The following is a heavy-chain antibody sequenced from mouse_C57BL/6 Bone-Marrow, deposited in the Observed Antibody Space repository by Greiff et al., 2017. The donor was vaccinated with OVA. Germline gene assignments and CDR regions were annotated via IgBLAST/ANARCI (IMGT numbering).Heavy chain of an antibody. V-gene: IGHV1-15*01. Sequence: VQLQQSGAELVRPGASVTLSCKASGYTFTDYEMHWVKQTPVHGLEWIGAIDPETGGTAYNQKFKGKAILTADKSSSTAYMELRSLTSEDSAVYYCTREGIYYGYDVRFAYWGQGTLVTVSA. CDR3: TREGIYYGYDVRFAY. CDR1: GYTFTDYE. D-gene: IGHD2-2*01. CDR2: IDPETGGT. J-gene: IGHJ3*01.